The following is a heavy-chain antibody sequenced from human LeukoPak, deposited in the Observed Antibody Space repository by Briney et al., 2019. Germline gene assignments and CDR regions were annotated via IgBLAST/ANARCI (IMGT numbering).Heavy chain of an antibody. CDR2: ISGSGSPI. D-gene: IGHD3-16*01. CDR1: RFIFSDYY. CDR3: ARGWGNLVY. Sequence: GESLRLSCVASRFIFSDYYMSWIRQAPGKRPEWISYISGSGSPIFYADSVKGRFAISRDNSKNSLYLQMNSLRAEDTAVYYCARGWGNLVYWGQGTLVTVSS. J-gene: IGHJ4*02. V-gene: IGHV3-11*01.